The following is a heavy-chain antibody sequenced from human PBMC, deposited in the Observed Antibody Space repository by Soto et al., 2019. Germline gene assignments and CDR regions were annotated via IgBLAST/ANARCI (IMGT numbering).Heavy chain of an antibody. CDR2: IYHSGST. Sequence: SSETLSLTCAVSGGSISSGGYSWSWIRQPPGKGLEWIGYIYHSGSTYYNPSLKSRVTISVDRSKNQFSLKLSSVTAADTAVYYCARDRGYRYGSGWFDPWGQGTLVTVSS. D-gene: IGHD5-18*01. J-gene: IGHJ5*02. CDR3: ARDRGYRYGSGWFDP. V-gene: IGHV4-30-2*01. CDR1: GGSISSGGYS.